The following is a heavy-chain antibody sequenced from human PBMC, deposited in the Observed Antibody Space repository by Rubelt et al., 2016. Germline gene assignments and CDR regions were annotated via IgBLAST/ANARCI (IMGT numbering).Heavy chain of an antibody. V-gene: IGHV1-18*01. D-gene: IGHD5-24*01. J-gene: IGHJ3*02. CDR2: ISAYNGNT. CDR1: GYTFTSYG. Sequence: QVQLVQSGAEVKKPGASVKVSCKASGYTFTSYGISWVRQAPGQGLEWMGWISAYNGNTTYAQTLQGRVTMTTDTSTSTAYMERRSLGSDDTAVYYCARRDGYNWDDAFDIWGQGTMVTVSS. CDR3: ARRDGYNWDDAFDI.